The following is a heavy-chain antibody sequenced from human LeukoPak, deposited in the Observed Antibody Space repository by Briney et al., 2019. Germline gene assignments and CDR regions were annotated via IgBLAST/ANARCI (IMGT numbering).Heavy chain of an antibody. D-gene: IGHD6-13*01. V-gene: IGHV5-51*01. CDR3: ARARRYSSSWYRWGADNWFDP. CDR1: GYSFTSYW. J-gene: IGHJ5*02. Sequence: PGESLKISCKGSGYSFTSYWIGWVRQMPGKGLEWMGIIYPGDSDTRYSPSFQGQVTISADKSISTAYLQWSSLKASDTAMYYCARARRYSSSWYRWGADNWFDPWGQGTLVTVSS. CDR2: IYPGDSDT.